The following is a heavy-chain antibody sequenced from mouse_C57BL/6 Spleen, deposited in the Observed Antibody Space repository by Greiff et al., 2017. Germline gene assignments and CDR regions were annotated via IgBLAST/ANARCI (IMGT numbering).Heavy chain of an antibody. Sequence: VQLQQPGAELVMPGASVKLSCKASGYTFTSYWMHWVKQRPGQGLEWIGEIDPSDSYTNYNQKFKGKSTLTVDKSSSTAYMQLSSLTSEDSAVYYCAGGSTVVATRGSFDYWGQGTTLTVSS. CDR1: GYTFTSYW. J-gene: IGHJ2*01. V-gene: IGHV1-69*01. CDR3: AGGSTVVATRGSFDY. CDR2: IDPSDSYT. D-gene: IGHD1-1*01.